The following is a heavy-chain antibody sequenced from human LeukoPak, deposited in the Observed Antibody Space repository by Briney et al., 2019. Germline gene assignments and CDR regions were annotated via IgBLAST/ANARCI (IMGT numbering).Heavy chain of an antibody. CDR2: ISAYNGNT. Sequence: ASVKVSCKASGYTFTSYGISWVRQAPGQGVEWMGWISAYNGNTNYAQKLQGRVTITTDTSTSTAYMELRSLRSDDTAVYYCARAEHEQLIDYWGQGTLVTVSS. V-gene: IGHV1-18*01. CDR3: ARAEHEQLIDY. J-gene: IGHJ4*02. CDR1: GYTFTSYG. D-gene: IGHD5-24*01.